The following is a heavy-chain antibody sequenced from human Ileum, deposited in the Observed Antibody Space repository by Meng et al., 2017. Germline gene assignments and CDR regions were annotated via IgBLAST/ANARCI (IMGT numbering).Heavy chain of an antibody. Sequence: SEILSLTCPVYGESFSGYSWTGIRQSPGKGLEWIGEINHSGSTRYNPSLRSRVTISVDTSKNQFSLRLTAVTAADTTLYYCARDRAVRGYAYGYEAWFDPWGQGTQVTVSS. CDR1: GESFSGYS. J-gene: IGHJ5*02. CDR2: INHSGST. D-gene: IGHD5-18*01. CDR3: ARDRAVRGYAYGYEAWFDP. V-gene: IGHV4-34*01.